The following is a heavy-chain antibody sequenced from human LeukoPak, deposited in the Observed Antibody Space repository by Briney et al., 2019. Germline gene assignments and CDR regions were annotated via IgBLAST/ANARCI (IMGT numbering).Heavy chain of an antibody. CDR2: ISGNGDRT. CDR3: AGQWLRLGPIDY. Sequence: GGSLRLSCSASGFTFISYSMTWARQAPGKGLEWVSSISGNGDRTYYADSVKGRFTISRDNSKDTLYLQMNSLRVDDTAVYYCAGQWLRLGPIDYWGQGTLVSVSS. D-gene: IGHD5-12*01. J-gene: IGHJ4*02. CDR1: GFTFISYS. V-gene: IGHV3-23*01.